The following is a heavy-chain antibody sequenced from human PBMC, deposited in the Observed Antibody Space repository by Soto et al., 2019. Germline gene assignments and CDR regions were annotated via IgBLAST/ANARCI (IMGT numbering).Heavy chain of an antibody. Sequence: XGSLRLSCAAAGFTFSSYDMNWVRQAPGKGLEWVSAIGVYANTYYADSVKGRFTISRDDSRNTVHLQLNSLRVDDTAVYYCAKESTVGSPGDYFDFWGQGTLVTVSS. CDR3: AKESTVGSPGDYFDF. CDR2: IGVYANT. D-gene: IGHD1-26*01. CDR1: GFTFSSYD. V-gene: IGHV3-23*01. J-gene: IGHJ4*02.